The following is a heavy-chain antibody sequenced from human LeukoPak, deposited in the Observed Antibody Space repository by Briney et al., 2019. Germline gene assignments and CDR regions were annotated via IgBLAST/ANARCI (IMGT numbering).Heavy chain of an antibody. CDR3: ARDRGWGLSLTAFDI. CDR1: GDSINSNY. D-gene: IGHD3-10*01. J-gene: IGHJ3*02. CDR2: IYRTGST. Sequence: KPSETLSLTCTVYGDSINSNYWSWTRQPAGKGLEWIGRIYRTGSTNYSPSLKSRVTMSVDTSKNQFSLNLRSVTAADTAVYYCARDRGWGLSLTAFDIWGQGTMVTVSS. V-gene: IGHV4-4*07.